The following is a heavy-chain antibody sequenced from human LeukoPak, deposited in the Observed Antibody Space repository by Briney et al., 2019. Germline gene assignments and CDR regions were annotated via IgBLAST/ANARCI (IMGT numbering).Heavy chain of an antibody. J-gene: IGHJ4*02. CDR2: ISYDGSNK. D-gene: IGHD1-26*01. Sequence: GRSLRLSCAASGFTFSSYAMHWVRQAPGKGLEWVAVISYDGSNKYYADSVKGRFTISRDNSKNTLYLQMTSLRAEDTAVYYCARDFSGTSGSYYPDNYFDYWGQGTLVTVSS. V-gene: IGHV3-30*04. CDR3: ARDFSGTSGSYYPDNYFDY. CDR1: GFTFSSYA.